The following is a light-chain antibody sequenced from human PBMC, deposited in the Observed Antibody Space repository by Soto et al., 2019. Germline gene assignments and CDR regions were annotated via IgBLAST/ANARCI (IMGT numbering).Light chain of an antibody. CDR3: QSYDSGLSGSV. CDR2: GNN. J-gene: IGLJ2*01. Sequence: QSVLTQPPSVSGAPGQRVTISCTGSSSNIGAGYDVHWYQQLPGTAPKLLIYGNNNRPSGVPDRFSGSKSGTSASLAITGXXXXXXXXYYCQSYDSGLSGSVFGGGTKLTVL. V-gene: IGLV1-40*01. CDR1: SSNIGAGYD.